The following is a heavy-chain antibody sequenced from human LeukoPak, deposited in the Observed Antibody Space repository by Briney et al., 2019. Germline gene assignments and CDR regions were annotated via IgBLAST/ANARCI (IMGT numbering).Heavy chain of an antibody. CDR3: ARDRVGQQLVGRNYYYYYMDV. Sequence: SETLSLTCAVYGGSFSGYYWSWIRQPPGKGLEWIGYIYYSGSTNYNPSLKSRVTISVDTSKNQFSLKLSSVTAADTAVYYCARDRVGQQLVGRNYYYYYMDVWGKGTTVTISS. J-gene: IGHJ6*03. D-gene: IGHD6-13*01. V-gene: IGHV4-59*01. CDR1: GGSFSGYY. CDR2: IYYSGST.